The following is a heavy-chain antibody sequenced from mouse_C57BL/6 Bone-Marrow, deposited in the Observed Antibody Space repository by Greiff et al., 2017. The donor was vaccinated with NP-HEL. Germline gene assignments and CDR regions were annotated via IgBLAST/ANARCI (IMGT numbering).Heavy chain of an antibody. Sequence: VQLKESGPELVKPGASVKIPCKASGYTFTDYNMDWVKQSHGKSLEWIGDINPNNGGTIYNQKFKGKATLTVDKASSTAYMELRSLTSEDTAVYYCARSTLRYAMDYWGQGTSVTVSS. CDR1: GYTFTDYN. D-gene: IGHD1-1*01. J-gene: IGHJ4*01. V-gene: IGHV1-18*01. CDR2: INPNNGGT. CDR3: ARSTLRYAMDY.